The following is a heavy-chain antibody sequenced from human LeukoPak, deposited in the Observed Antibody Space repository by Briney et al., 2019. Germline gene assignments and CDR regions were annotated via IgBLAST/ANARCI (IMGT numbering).Heavy chain of an antibody. D-gene: IGHD2/OR15-2a*01. CDR3: ARFSPARAFDY. CDR2: IYYSGST. J-gene: IGHJ4*02. Sequence: SETLSLTCTVSGGSISSSSYYWGWIRQPPGKGLERIGSIYYSGSTYYNPSLKSRVTISVDTSKNQFSLKLSSVTAADTAVYYCARFSPARAFDYWGQGTLVTVSS. CDR1: GGSISSSSYY. V-gene: IGHV4-39*01.